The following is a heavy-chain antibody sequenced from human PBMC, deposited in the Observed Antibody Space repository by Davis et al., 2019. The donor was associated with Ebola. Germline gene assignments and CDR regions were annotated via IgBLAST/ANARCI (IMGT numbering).Heavy chain of an antibody. D-gene: IGHD3-16*01. Sequence: ASVKVSCKAYGYTLTNYFMHWVRQAPGQGLEWVGIINPSARETTYAQNFQGRVTVTSDTSTSTFYMEMKSLRSDDTAVYYCAREPFGAYGMDLWGQGTTVTVSS. CDR3: AREPFGAYGMDL. CDR2: INPSARET. J-gene: IGHJ6*02. V-gene: IGHV1-46*01. CDR1: GYTLTNYF.